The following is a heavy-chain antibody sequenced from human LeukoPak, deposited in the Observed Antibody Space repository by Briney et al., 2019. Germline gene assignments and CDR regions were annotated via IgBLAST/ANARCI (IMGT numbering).Heavy chain of an antibody. CDR3: ARGFLQLTPYYFDY. CDR1: GFDFSINY. Sequence: PGGSLRLSCAASGFDFSINYMNWIRQSPEKGLEWVSIIHNNGNTYYADSVKGRFTVSRDNSKNTVSLQMDSLRVDDTGVYYCARGFLQLTPYYFDYWGQGTLVTVSS. CDR2: IHNNGNT. V-gene: IGHV3-66*01. J-gene: IGHJ4*02. D-gene: IGHD1-1*01.